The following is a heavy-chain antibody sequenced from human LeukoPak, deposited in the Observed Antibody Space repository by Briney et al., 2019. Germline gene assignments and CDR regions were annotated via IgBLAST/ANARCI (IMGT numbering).Heavy chain of an antibody. Sequence: GESLRLSCAASGFTFSSHAMSWVRQAPGKGLEWVSIISGSGSSTYYADSVKGRFTISRDNSKNTLYLQMNSLRAEDTAVYYCAKGSTQITPSWFDPWGQGTLVTVSP. J-gene: IGHJ5*02. CDR1: GFTFSSHA. CDR2: ISGSGSST. V-gene: IGHV3-23*01. D-gene: IGHD3-16*01. CDR3: AKGSTQITPSWFDP.